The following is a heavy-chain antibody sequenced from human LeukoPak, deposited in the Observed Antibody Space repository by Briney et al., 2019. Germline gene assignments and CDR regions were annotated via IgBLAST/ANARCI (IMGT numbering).Heavy chain of an antibody. J-gene: IGHJ3*02. Sequence: SETLSLTCSVSGGSIRSYYWNWIRQPPGKGLEWIGYVSGSGSTIYNPSLKSRVIISVDTSKNQFSLKLSSLTAADTAVYYCARRRRGLVVIRTAAFDIWGQGTMVTVSS. CDR1: GGSIRSYY. CDR2: VSGSGST. V-gene: IGHV4-59*01. CDR3: ARRRRGLVVIRTAAFDI. D-gene: IGHD3-22*01.